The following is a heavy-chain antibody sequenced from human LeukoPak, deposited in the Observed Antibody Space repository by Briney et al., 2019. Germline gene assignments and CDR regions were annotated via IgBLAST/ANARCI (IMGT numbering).Heavy chain of an antibody. Sequence: GGSLRLSCAASGFTFSSYGMNWVRQAPGKGLEWVSSISSSSSYIYYADSMKGRFTISRDNAKNSLYLQMNSLRAEDTAVYYCAKGSYSSGWSYFDYWGQGTLVTVSS. CDR3: AKGSYSSGWSYFDY. J-gene: IGHJ4*02. V-gene: IGHV3-21*04. CDR1: GFTFSSYG. D-gene: IGHD6-19*01. CDR2: ISSSSSYI.